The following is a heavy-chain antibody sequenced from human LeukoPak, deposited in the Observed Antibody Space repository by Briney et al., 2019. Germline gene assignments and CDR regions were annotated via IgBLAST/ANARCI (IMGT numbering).Heavy chain of an antibody. D-gene: IGHD6-19*01. CDR3: ARHPTIAVAGGYFDY. V-gene: IGHV4-39*01. CDR2: LYYTGST. J-gene: IGHJ4*02. CDR1: GGSISSRYY. Sequence: SETLSLTCSVSGGSISSRYYWGWIRQSPGKGLEWIGGLYYTGSTYYNPSLKSRVTISVDTSKNQFSLKLSSVTAADTAVYYCARHPTIAVAGGYFDYWGQGTLVTVSS.